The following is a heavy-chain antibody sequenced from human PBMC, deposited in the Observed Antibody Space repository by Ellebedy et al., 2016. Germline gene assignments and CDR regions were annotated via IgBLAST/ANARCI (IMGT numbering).Heavy chain of an antibody. Sequence: SETLSLXXTVSGGSISSSSYYWGWIRQPPGKGLEWIGSIYYSGSTYYNPSLKSRVTISVDTSKNQFSLKLSSVTAADTAVYYCARDSARVLEWPYYFDYWGQGTLVTVSS. CDR1: GGSISSSSYY. D-gene: IGHD3-3*01. CDR3: ARDSARVLEWPYYFDY. J-gene: IGHJ4*02. CDR2: IYYSGST. V-gene: IGHV4-39*07.